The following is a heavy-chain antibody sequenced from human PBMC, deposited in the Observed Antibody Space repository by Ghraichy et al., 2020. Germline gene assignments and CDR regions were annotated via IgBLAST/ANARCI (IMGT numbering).Heavy chain of an antibody. CDR3: ARRGYCSGGSCYSGFDY. V-gene: IGHV4-59*08. CDR2: IYYSGST. Sequence: SETLSLTCTVSGGSISSYYWSWIRQPPGKGLEWIGYIYYSGSTNYNPSLKSRVTISVDTSKNQFSLKLSSVTAADTAVYYCARRGYCSGGSCYSGFDYWGQGTLVTVSS. J-gene: IGHJ4*02. CDR1: GGSISSYY. D-gene: IGHD2-15*01.